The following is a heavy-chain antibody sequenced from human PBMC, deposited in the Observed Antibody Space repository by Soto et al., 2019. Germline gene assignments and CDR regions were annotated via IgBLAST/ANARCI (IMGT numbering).Heavy chain of an antibody. D-gene: IGHD1-7*01. CDR2: MSYSGIP. J-gene: IGHJ4*02. Sequence: QMQRQESGPGLVKPSQNLSLTCTVSGVSISSGDYYWSWIRQPPGKGLEWIGFMSYSGIPFYNPSLKSQFTMSVDTSKSQFSLSLSFVTAADTAVYYCATMGTPATGLYYFDNWGQGTLVTVSS. CDR1: GVSISSGDYY. V-gene: IGHV4-30-4*01. CDR3: ATMGTPATGLYYFDN.